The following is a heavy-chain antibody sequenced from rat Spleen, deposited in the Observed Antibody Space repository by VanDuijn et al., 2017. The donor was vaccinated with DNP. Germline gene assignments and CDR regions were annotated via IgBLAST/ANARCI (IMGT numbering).Heavy chain of an antibody. J-gene: IGHJ2*01. V-gene: IGHV5-22*01. CDR3: ASLSSSPFDY. CDR2: ISYEGSGT. Sequence: EVQLVESGGGLVQPGRSLKLSCAASGFTFSNYYMAWVRQAPKKGLELVAYISYEGSGTYYGDSVKGRFTISRDNAKSTLYLQMNSLRSEDTATYYCASLSSSPFDYWGQGVTVTVSS. CDR1: GFTFSNYY. D-gene: IGHD1-2*01.